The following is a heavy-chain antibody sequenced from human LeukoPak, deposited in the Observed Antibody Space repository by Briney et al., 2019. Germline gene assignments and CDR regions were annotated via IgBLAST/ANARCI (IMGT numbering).Heavy chain of an antibody. CDR3: ARSYCTGHKCYPGDY. CDR1: GGTFNNYS. V-gene: IGHV1-69*05. Sequence: SVKVFCKASGGTFNNYSISWVRQAPGQGLEWMGRIIPVSDTANYAQKFQGRVMITTHESTSTAYMELRSLRSEDTAVYYCARSYCTGHKCYPGDYWGQGTLVTVSS. J-gene: IGHJ4*02. D-gene: IGHD2-8*02. CDR2: IIPVSDTA.